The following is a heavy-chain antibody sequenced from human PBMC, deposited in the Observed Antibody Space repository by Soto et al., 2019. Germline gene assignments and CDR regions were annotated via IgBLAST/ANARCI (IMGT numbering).Heavy chain of an antibody. CDR3: ARHGGYYFDY. J-gene: IGHJ4*02. CDR1: SGSFSGYY. CDR2: LYQGLSI. V-gene: IGHV4-34*01. Sequence: SETLSLTCAVYSGSFSGYYWSWIRQPPGKGLEWIGELYQGLSIIYNPSLESRVTISGDSSKNQFSLKLGSVTAADTAVYYCARHGGYYFDYWGQGTLVTVSS. D-gene: IGHD3-16*01.